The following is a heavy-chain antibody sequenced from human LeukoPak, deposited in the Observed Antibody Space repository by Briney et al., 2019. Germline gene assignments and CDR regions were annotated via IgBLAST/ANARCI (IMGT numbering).Heavy chain of an antibody. CDR3: ARDPGEYDSSGYYAFDY. Sequence: SETLSLTCSVSGGSISSYYWSWIRQPPGKGLEWIGYVYYSGTTNYNPSLKSRVTISVDTSKNQFSLKLSSVTAADTAVYYCARDPGEYDSSGYYAFDYWGQGTLVTVSS. D-gene: IGHD3-22*01. CDR1: GGSISSYY. CDR2: VYYSGTT. V-gene: IGHV4-59*12. J-gene: IGHJ4*02.